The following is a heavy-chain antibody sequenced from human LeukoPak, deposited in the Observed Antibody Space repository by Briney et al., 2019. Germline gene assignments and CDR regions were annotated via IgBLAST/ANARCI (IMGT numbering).Heavy chain of an antibody. D-gene: IGHD6-19*01. J-gene: IGHJ6*03. V-gene: IGHV3-30-3*01. Sequence: PGGSLRLSCAASGFTFSSYAMHWVRQAPGKGLEWVAVISYDGSNKYYADSVKGRFTISRDNSKNTLYLQMNSLRAEDTAVYYCARTSGWDYYYMDVWGKGTTVTVSS. CDR1: GFTFSSYA. CDR3: ARTSGWDYYYMDV. CDR2: ISYDGSNK.